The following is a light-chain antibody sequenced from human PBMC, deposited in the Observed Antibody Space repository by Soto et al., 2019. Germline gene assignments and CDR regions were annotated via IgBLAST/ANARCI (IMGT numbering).Light chain of an antibody. CDR3: QQYSGT. V-gene: IGKV1-5*03. CDR1: QSIVNW. J-gene: IGKJ1*01. Sequence: DMPMTQSPSTLSASVGDRVTITCRASQSIVNWLAWYQQKPGKAPKLLIYKASSLESGVPSRFSGSGSGTEFTLTISSLQPDDFATYYCQQYSGTFGQGTKVE. CDR2: KAS.